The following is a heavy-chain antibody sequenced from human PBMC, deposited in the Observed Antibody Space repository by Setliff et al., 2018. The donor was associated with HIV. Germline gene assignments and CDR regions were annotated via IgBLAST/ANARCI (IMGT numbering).Heavy chain of an antibody. V-gene: IGHV4-61*02. D-gene: IGHD2-15*01. CDR3: ARSHFYCSGGSCYSGYFDY. J-gene: IGHJ4*02. Sequence: SETLSLTCAVSGASIDRGSYYWSWIRQPAGKGLEWIGRVFTSGVTNYNSSLKSRVTISLDTAKNHFTLELRSVTAADTAVYYCARSHFYCSGGSCYSGYFDYWGQGTLVTVSS. CDR1: GASIDRGSYY. CDR2: VFTSGVT.